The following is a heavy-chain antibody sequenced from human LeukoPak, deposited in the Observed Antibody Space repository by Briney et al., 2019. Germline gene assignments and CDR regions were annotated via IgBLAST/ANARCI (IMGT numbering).Heavy chain of an antibody. V-gene: IGHV1-18*01. CDR2: ISAYNGNT. CDR1: GGTFSSYA. J-gene: IGHJ5*02. D-gene: IGHD6-25*01. Sequence: ASVKVSCKASGGTFSSYAISWVRQAPGQGLEWMGWISAYNGNTNYAQKLQGRVTMTTDTSTSTAYMELRSLRSDDTAVYYCARGALLGSGNWFDPWGQGTLVTVSS. CDR3: ARGALLGSGNWFDP.